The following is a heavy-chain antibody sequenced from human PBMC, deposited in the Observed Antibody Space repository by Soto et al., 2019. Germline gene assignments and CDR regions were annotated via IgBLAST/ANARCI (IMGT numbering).Heavy chain of an antibody. J-gene: IGHJ6*02. CDR2: LYWDDDK. Sequence: QITLKESGPTLVKPTQTLTLTCTFSGFSLSTSGVGVAWIRQPPGKALEWLALLYWDDDKSYRPSLESRLTHTKDTPKTPVVRTMTNMESVDTATYYCAYLPCSGGSCDWFSFSGMDVWGQGTTVTVSS. V-gene: IGHV2-5*02. CDR3: AYLPCSGGSCDWFSFSGMDV. D-gene: IGHD2-15*01. CDR1: GFSLSTSGVG.